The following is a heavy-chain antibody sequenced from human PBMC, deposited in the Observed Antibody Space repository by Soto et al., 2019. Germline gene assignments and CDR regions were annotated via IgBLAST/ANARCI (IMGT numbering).Heavy chain of an antibody. CDR2: MNPNSGNT. V-gene: IGHV1-8*01. Sequence: GASVKVSCKASGYTFTSYDINWVRQATGQGLEWMGWMNPNSGNTGYAQKFQGRVTMTRNTSISTAYMELSSLRSEDTAVYYCARGRYYDFWSGPSYYYYYYMDVWGKGTTVTVSS. D-gene: IGHD3-3*01. CDR1: GYTFTSYD. CDR3: ARGRYYDFWSGPSYYYYYYMDV. J-gene: IGHJ6*03.